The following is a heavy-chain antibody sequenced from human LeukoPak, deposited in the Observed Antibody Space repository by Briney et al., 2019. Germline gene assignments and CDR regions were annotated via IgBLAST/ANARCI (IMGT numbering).Heavy chain of an antibody. CDR1: GGSISSGGYY. CDR2: IYHSGST. CDR3: ARGIVVVPAAIEIEMATIAERFDAFDI. Sequence: SQTLSLTCTVSGGSISSGGYYWRWIRQPPGKGLEWIGYIYHSGSTYYHPSLKSRVTISVDRSKNQFSLKLSSVTAADTAVYYCARGIVVVPAAIEIEMATIAERFDAFDIWGQGTMVTVSS. J-gene: IGHJ3*02. D-gene: IGHD2-2*02. V-gene: IGHV4-30-2*01.